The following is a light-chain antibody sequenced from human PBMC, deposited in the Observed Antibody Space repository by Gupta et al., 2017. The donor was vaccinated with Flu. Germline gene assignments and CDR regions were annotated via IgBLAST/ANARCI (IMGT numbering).Light chain of an antibody. CDR2: STN. CDR1: SSNIGSNT. Sequence: QSVLTQPPSASGTPGQRVTISCSGSSSNIGSNTVNWYQQLPGTAPKLIIYSTNQRPSGVPDRFSGSKSGTSASRAIRGLQSEDEADYYCAEWDDRLNGWVFGGGTKLTVL. CDR3: AEWDDRLNGWV. V-gene: IGLV1-44*01. J-gene: IGLJ3*02.